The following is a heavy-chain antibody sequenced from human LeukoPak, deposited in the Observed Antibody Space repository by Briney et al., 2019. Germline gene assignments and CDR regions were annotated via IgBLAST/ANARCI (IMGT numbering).Heavy chain of an antibody. CDR3: AKDPPCSGGTCYGYFES. V-gene: IGHV3-23*01. Sequence: GGSLRLSCAASGFTFSTYAMNWVRQAPGKGLEWVSIISGSGGNTFYADSVKGRFTISKDNSKNTLYLQMNNLRDEDTAVYYCAKDPPCSGGTCYGYFESWGQGILVTVSS. J-gene: IGHJ4*02. D-gene: IGHD2-15*01. CDR2: ISGSGGNT. CDR1: GFTFSTYA.